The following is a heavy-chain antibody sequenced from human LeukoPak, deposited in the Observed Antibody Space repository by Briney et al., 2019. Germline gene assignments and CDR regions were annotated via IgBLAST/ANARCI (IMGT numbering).Heavy chain of an antibody. CDR1: GFTFRSFG. V-gene: IGHV3-74*01. CDR3: ARGNYYGLDV. CDR2: IYSDGITT. Sequence: GGSLRLSCAASGFTFRSFGMHWVRQAPGKGLACVARIYSDGITTVYADSVKGRFTISRDKVKDTVYLQMNSLRAEDPAVYYCARGNYYGLDVWGQGTTVTVSS. J-gene: IGHJ6*02.